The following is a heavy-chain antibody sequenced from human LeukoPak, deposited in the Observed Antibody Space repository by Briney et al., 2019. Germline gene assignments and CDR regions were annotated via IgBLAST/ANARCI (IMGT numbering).Heavy chain of an antibody. J-gene: IGHJ3*02. V-gene: IGHV1-8*01. CDR1: GDTFTSYD. Sequence: GASVKVSCKASGDTFTSYDINWVRQATGQGLEWMGWMNPNSGNTGYAQKFQGRVTITRNTSISTAYMELSSLRSEDTAVYYCALGYSSSRDAFDIWGQGTMVTVSS. D-gene: IGHD6-13*01. CDR3: ALGYSSSRDAFDI. CDR2: MNPNSGNT.